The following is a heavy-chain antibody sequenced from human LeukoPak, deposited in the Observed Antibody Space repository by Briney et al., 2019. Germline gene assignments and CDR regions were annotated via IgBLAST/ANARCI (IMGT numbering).Heavy chain of an antibody. CDR3: ARQDGNSKYYFDY. CDR2: IYPGDSDT. Sequence: GESLKIPCKGSGYSFTNYWIGWVRQMPGKGLEWMGIIYPGDSDTRYRPSFQGQVTISVDKSISTAYLQWSSLKASDTAMYYCARQDGNSKYYFDYWGQGTLVTVSS. V-gene: IGHV5-51*01. J-gene: IGHJ4*02. D-gene: IGHD1-1*01. CDR1: GYSFTNYW.